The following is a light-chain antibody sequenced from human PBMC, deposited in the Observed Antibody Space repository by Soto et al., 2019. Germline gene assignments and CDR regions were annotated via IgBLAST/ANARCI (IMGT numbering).Light chain of an antibody. CDR2: KAS. V-gene: IGKV1-5*03. J-gene: IGKJ1*01. CDR1: QSINTW. Sequence: DIQMTQSPSTLSASVGDRVTITCRASQSINTWLAWYRQKPGKAPNLLIYKASSLESGVPSRFSGSGSGTGFTLTISSLQPDDFATSYCQQYNTYPWTFGQGTKV. CDR3: QQYNTYPWT.